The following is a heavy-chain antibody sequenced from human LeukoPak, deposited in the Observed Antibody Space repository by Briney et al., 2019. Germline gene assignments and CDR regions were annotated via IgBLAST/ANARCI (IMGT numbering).Heavy chain of an antibody. V-gene: IGHV1-2*02. D-gene: IGHD4-17*01. Sequence: PRASVKVSCKASGYTFTGYYMHWVRQAPGQGLEWMGWINSNSGGTNYAQKFQGRVTMTRDTSISTAYMELSRLRSDDTAVYYCAREYGDLYYGMDVWGQGTTVTVSS. CDR1: GYTFTGYY. J-gene: IGHJ6*02. CDR3: AREYGDLYYGMDV. CDR2: INSNSGGT.